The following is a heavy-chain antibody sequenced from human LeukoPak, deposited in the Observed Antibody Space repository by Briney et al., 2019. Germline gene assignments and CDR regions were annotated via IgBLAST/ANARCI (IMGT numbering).Heavy chain of an antibody. CDR2: IYPGDSDT. J-gene: IGHJ4*02. D-gene: IGHD5-24*01. Sequence: GESLKTSCKGSGYNFTNYWIGWVRQMPGKGLEWMGVIYPGDSDTTYSPSFQGQVTISADKSISTAYLQWSSLKASDTAMYYCARRRDGYNYVGTDYWGQGTLVTVSS. V-gene: IGHV5-51*01. CDR3: ARRRDGYNYVGTDY. CDR1: GYNFTNYW.